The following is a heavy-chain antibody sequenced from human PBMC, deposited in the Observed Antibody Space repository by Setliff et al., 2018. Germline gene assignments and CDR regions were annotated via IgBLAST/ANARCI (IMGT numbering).Heavy chain of an antibody. CDR3: TRDWGEAGSTNAFDI. V-gene: IGHV3-48*03. J-gene: IGHJ3*02. CDR1: GFFFRSYE. Sequence: GGSLRLSCAASGFFFRSYEMNWVRQTPGKGLEWVSYINSGGTNYADSVKGRFTISRDNAKNAVYLQMNSLRAEDTAVYYCTRDWGEAGSTNAFDIWGQGTVVTVSS. D-gene: IGHD1-26*01. CDR2: INSGGT.